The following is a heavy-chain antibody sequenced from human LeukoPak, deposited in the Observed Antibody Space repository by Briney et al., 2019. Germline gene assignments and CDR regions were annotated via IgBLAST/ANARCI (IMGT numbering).Heavy chain of an antibody. CDR2: IYYSGST. CDR3: ARARLYYDSSGSPVGYFDL. Sequence: SETLSLTCTVSGGSISSYYWCWIRQPPGKGLEWIGYIYYSGSTNYNPSLKSRVTISVDTSKNQFSLKLSSVTAADTAVYYCARARLYYDSSGSPVGYFDLWGRGTLVTVSS. D-gene: IGHD3-22*01. V-gene: IGHV4-59*01. J-gene: IGHJ2*01. CDR1: GGSISSYY.